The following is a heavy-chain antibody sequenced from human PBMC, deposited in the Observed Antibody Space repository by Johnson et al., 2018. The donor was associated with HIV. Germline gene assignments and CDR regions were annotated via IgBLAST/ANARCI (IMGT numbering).Heavy chain of an antibody. J-gene: IGHJ3*01. CDR2: IIPDGSNI. CDR3: ASARRGVGTAREGCVR. D-gene: IGHD6-6*01. V-gene: IGHV3-74*01. CDR1: GFTFSSYC. Sequence: MQLVESGGGVVQPGGSLRLSCAASGFTFSSYCMHWVRQAPGQGPVWVALIIPDGSNIAYVDSVKGRFTISRDNSKNTLYLERNSLVGEDTGLYYCASARRGVGTAREGCVRWGQGSRVCV.